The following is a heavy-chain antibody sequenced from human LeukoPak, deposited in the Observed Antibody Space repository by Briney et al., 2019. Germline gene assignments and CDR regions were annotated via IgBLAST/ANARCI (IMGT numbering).Heavy chain of an antibody. Sequence: GGSLRLSCAASGFTVSSNYMSWVRQAPGKGLEWVSVIYSGGSTYYADSVKGRSTISRDNSKNTLYLQMNSLRAEDTAVYYCARDSSGQKNFGYWGQGTLVTVSS. V-gene: IGHV3-53*01. CDR3: ARDSSGQKNFGY. CDR1: GFTVSSNY. D-gene: IGHD3-22*01. CDR2: IYSGGST. J-gene: IGHJ4*02.